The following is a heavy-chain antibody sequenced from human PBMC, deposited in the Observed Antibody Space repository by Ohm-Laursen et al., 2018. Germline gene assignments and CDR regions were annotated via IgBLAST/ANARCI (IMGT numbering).Heavy chain of an antibody. V-gene: IGHV1-8*01. CDR2: MNPNSGNT. Sequence: EASVKVSCKASGYTFTSYDINWVRQATGQGLEWMGWMNPNSGNTGYAQKFQGRVTMTRNTSISTAYMELSSLRSEDTAVYYCARGYYYDSSGPTEAFDIWGQGTMVTVSS. D-gene: IGHD3-22*01. J-gene: IGHJ3*02. CDR1: GYTFTSYD. CDR3: ARGYYYDSSGPTEAFDI.